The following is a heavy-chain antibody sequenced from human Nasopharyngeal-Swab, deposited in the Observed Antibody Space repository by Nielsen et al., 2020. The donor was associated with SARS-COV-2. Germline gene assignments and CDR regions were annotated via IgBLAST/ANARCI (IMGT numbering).Heavy chain of an antibody. V-gene: IGHV3-20*04. J-gene: IGHJ4*02. CDR1: GFTFDDYG. Sequence: GESLKISCAASGFTFDDYGMSWVRQAPGKGLEWVSGINWNGGSTGYADSVKGRFTISRDNAKNSLYLQMNSLRAEDTAVYYCARDGSSSYDYWGQGTLVTVSS. CDR3: ARDGSSSYDY. D-gene: IGHD6-13*01. CDR2: INWNGGST.